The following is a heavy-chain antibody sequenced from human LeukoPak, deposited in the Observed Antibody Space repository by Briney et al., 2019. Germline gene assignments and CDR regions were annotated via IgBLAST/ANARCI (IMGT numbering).Heavy chain of an antibody. Sequence: SETLSLTCTVSGGSISNYFWSWIRQAPGKGLEYIGFIYYSGNTNYNPSFKNRVTISVDTSKNQFSLKLSSVTAADTAVYYCARTAIVGDPNWFDPWGQGTLVTVSS. CDR1: GGSISNYF. J-gene: IGHJ5*02. CDR3: ARTAIVGDPNWFDP. D-gene: IGHD1-26*01. CDR2: IYYSGNT. V-gene: IGHV4-59*12.